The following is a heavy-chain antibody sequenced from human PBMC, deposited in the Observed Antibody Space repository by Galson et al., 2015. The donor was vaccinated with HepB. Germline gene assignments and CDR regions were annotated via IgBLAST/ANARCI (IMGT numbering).Heavy chain of an antibody. CDR2: IRSKANSYAT. D-gene: IGHD3-16*02. V-gene: IGHV3-73*01. CDR1: GFTFSGSA. Sequence: LRLSCAASGFTFSGSAMHWVRQASGKGLEWVGRIRSKANSYATAYAASVKGRFTISRDDSRNTAYLQMNSLKTEDTAVYYCTRRNRYYYMDVWGKGTTVTVSS. J-gene: IGHJ6*03. CDR3: TRRNRYYYMDV.